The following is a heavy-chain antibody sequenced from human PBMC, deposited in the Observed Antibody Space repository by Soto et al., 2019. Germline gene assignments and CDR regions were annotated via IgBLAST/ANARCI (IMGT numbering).Heavy chain of an antibody. CDR3: ARAGYCGPGCYYYFDY. CDR2: IKPDGSAT. J-gene: IGHJ4*02. Sequence: PGGSLRFSCAVSGFTFGSYWMNWVRLIPGKGLEWVAYIKPDGSATYYVDSVKGRFTISRDNAKNSLYLQMNSLRVEDTSVYYCARAGYCGPGCYYYFDYWGQGTLVTVSS. D-gene: IGHD2-21*02. CDR1: GFTFGSYW. V-gene: IGHV3-7*01.